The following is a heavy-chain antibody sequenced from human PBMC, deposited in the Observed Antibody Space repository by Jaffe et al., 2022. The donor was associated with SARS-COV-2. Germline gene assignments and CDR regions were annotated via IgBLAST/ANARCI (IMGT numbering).Heavy chain of an antibody. J-gene: IGHJ4*02. CDR3: ARQVSDYGGNSIFDY. CDR1: GYTFTSYY. Sequence: QVQLVQSGAEVKKPGASVKVSCKASGYTFTSYYMHWVRQAPGQGLEWMGIINPSGGSTSYAQKFQGRVTMTRDTSTSTVYMELSSLRSEDTAVYYCARQVSDYGGNSIFDYWGQGTLVTVSS. CDR2: INPSGGST. D-gene: IGHD4-17*01. V-gene: IGHV1-46*01.